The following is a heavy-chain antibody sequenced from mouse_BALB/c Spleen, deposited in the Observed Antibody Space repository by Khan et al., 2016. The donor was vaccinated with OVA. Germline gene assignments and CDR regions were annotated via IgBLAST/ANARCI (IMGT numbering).Heavy chain of an antibody. D-gene: IGHD2-3*01. CDR3: ARDGSRYNYAMDY. CDR2: INYSGST. CDR1: GYSITSDYA. Sequence: VQLKESGPGLVNPSQSLSLTCTVTGYSITSDYAWNWIRQFPGNELEWMGYINYSGSTNYNPALKSRISITRDTSKNQFFLQLNSVTTEDTATYYCARDGSRYNYAMDYWGQGTSVTVSS. J-gene: IGHJ4*01. V-gene: IGHV3-2*02.